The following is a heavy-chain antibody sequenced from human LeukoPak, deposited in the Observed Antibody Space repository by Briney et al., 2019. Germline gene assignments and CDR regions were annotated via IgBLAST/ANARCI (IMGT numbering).Heavy chain of an antibody. CDR3: TTYRSGHY. D-gene: IGHD6-19*01. V-gene: IGHV3-73*01. CDR2: ITTKANNYAT. J-gene: IGHJ4*02. Sequence: GGSLRLSCAASRFIFSGSDMHWVRQASGKGLEWVGRITTKANNYATAYGASVKGRFTISRDDSENTAYLQMNSLKTEDTAVYYCTTYRSGHYWGQGTLVTVSS. CDR1: RFIFSGSD.